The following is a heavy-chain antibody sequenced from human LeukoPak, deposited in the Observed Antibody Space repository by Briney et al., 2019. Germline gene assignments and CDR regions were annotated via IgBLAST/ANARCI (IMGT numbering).Heavy chain of an antibody. J-gene: IGHJ1*01. Sequence: ASVKVSCKVSGYTLIELSMHWVRQAPGKGLEWMGGFDPEDGETIYAQKFQGRVTMTEDTSTDTAYMELSSLRSEDTAVYYCAILNIVVVPAAEYFQHWGQGTLVTVSS. CDR1: GYTLIELS. CDR3: AILNIVVVPAAEYFQH. D-gene: IGHD2-2*01. V-gene: IGHV1-24*01. CDR2: FDPEDGET.